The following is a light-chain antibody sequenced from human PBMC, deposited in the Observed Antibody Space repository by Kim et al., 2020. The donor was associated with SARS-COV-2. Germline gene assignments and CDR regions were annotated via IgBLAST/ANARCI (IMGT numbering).Light chain of an antibody. CDR2: ATS. Sequence: EIVLTQSPGTLSLSPGERATLSCRASQSVSSSYLAWYQQKPGQAPRLLLYATSSRATGIPDRFSGTGSGTDFTLTISRPEPEDFVVYYCQQYGASLMYSFGQGTKLEI. CDR1: QSVSSSY. V-gene: IGKV3-20*01. CDR3: QQYGASLMYS. J-gene: IGKJ2*03.